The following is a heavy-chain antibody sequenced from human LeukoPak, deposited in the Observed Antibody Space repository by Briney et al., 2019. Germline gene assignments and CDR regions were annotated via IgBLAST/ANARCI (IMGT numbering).Heavy chain of an antibody. D-gene: IGHD2-2*01. CDR2: IYYSGST. Sequence: SETLSLTCTVSGGSISSYYWSWIRQPPGKGLEWIGYIYYSGSTNYNLSLKSRVTISVDTSKNQFSLKLSSVTAADTAVYYCARSAGYEGLFDYWGQGTLVTVSS. V-gene: IGHV4-59*01. CDR3: ARSAGYEGLFDY. J-gene: IGHJ4*02. CDR1: GGSISSYY.